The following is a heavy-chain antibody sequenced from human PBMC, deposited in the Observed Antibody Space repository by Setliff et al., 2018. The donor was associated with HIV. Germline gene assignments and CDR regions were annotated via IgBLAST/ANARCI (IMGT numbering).Heavy chain of an antibody. V-gene: IGHV4-39*01. CDR3: IIAYSSGWLAPMGFDS. CDR2: IYYSGST. Sequence: SETLSLTCTVSAGSIRSSTYYWAWIRQPPGKGLEWIGTIYYSGSTYCNPSLKSRATISVDTSKNQFSLKLSSVTAADTAVYYCIIAYSSGWLAPMGFDSWGQGTLVTVSS. J-gene: IGHJ4*02. D-gene: IGHD6-19*01. CDR1: AGSIRSSTYY.